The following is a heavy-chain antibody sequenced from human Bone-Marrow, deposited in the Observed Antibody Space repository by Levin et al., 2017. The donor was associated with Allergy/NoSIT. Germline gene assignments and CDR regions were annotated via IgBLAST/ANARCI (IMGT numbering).Heavy chain of an antibody. Sequence: GGSLRLSCSASGFSFSSSTMHWVRQAPGQGLEHVSAIDSNGRSIDYAGSVKGRFTISRDNSKNTLDLHMSSLRTEDTAMYYCVKSTMFRGGIFDHWGQGTVVTVSS. V-gene: IGHV3-64D*06. CDR1: GFSFSSST. CDR3: VKSTMFRGGIFDH. CDR2: IDSNGRSI. D-gene: IGHD3-10*01. J-gene: IGHJ4*02.